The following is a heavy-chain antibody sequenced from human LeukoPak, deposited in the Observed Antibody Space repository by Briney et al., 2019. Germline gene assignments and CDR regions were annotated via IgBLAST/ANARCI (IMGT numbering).Heavy chain of an antibody. Sequence: PGGSLRLSCAASGFTFSSYAMSWVRQAPGKGLEWVSAISGSGGSTYYADSVKGRFTISRDNSKNTLYLQMNSLRAEDTAVYYCAKTLNEYYYDSGGFDYWGQGTLVTVSS. CDR3: AKTLNEYYYDSGGFDY. D-gene: IGHD3-22*01. J-gene: IGHJ4*02. CDR2: ISGSGGST. V-gene: IGHV3-23*01. CDR1: GFTFSSYA.